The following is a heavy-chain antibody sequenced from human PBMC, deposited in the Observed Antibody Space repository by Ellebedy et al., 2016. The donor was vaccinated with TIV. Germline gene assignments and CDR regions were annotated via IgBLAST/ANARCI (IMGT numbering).Heavy chain of an antibody. J-gene: IGHJ4*02. CDR3: ASYRYSYLLDY. CDR1: GYTFTSYG. CDR2: ISAYNGNT. Sequence: AASVKVSCKASGYTFTSYGISWVRQAPGQGLEWMGWISAYNGNTNYAQKLQCRVTMTTDTSTSTAYMELRSLRSDDTAVYYCASYRYSYLLDYWGQGTLVTVSS. V-gene: IGHV1-18*01. D-gene: IGHD5-18*01.